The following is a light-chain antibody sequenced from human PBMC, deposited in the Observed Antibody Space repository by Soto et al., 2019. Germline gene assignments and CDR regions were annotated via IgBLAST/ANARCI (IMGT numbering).Light chain of an antibody. J-gene: IGLJ3*02. CDR2: EVS. CDR3: SSYTSSTTLGV. CDR1: NSDVGGYDY. Sequence: QSALTQPASVSGSPGQSITISCTGTNSDVGGYDYVSWYQQHPGKAPKLMIYEVSHRPSGVSNRFSGSRSGNTASLTISGLHAEDDADYYCSSYTSSTTLGVFGGGTKVTVL. V-gene: IGLV2-14*01.